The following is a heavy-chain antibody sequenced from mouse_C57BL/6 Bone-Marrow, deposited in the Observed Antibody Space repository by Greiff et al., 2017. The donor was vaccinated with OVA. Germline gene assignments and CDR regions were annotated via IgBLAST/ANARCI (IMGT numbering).Heavy chain of an antibody. Sequence: VKLVESGAELVRPGTSVKVSCKASGYAFTNYLIAWVKQRPGQGLEWIGVINPGSGGTNYNEKFKGKATLTADKSSSTAYMQLSSLTSEDSAVYFCARSGDYEYYYAMDYWGQGTSVTVSS. J-gene: IGHJ4*01. CDR1: GYAFTNYL. V-gene: IGHV1-54*01. D-gene: IGHD2-4*01. CDR2: INPGSGGT. CDR3: ARSGDYEYYYAMDY.